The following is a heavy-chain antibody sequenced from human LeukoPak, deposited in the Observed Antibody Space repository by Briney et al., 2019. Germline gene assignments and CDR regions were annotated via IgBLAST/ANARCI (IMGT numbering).Heavy chain of an antibody. CDR1: AVTFSSYS. J-gene: IGHJ4*02. CDR2: ISSSSSYI. CDR3: ARAGVESYFDY. D-gene: IGHD7-27*01. V-gene: IGHV3-21*01. Sequence: GGSLRLSCAASAVTFSSYSMNWGRQAPGEGLEWVSSISSSSSYIYYADSVKGRFTISRDNAKNSLYLQMNSLRAEDTAVYYCARAGVESYFDYWGQGTLVTVSS.